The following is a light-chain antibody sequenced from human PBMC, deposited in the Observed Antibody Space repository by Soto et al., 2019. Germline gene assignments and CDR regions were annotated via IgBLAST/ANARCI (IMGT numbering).Light chain of an antibody. Sequence: EIVMTQSPATLSVSPGERATLSCRASQSVSSNLAWYQQKPGQAPRLLIYGASTRATGIPARFSGSGSGTDFTLTISRLEPEDFAVYYCQQYGSSPPGTFGQGTKVDI. CDR1: QSVSSN. CDR2: GAS. J-gene: IGKJ1*01. CDR3: QQYGSSPPGT. V-gene: IGKV3-15*01.